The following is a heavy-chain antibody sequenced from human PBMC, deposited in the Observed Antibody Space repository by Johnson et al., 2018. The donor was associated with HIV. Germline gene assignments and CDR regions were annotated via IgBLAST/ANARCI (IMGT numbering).Heavy chain of an antibody. D-gene: IGHD6-13*01. J-gene: IGHJ3*02. V-gene: IGHV3-11*04. CDR3: ARVGSSTWYTCLETKSLFAFEI. CDR2: ISSSGSTL. Sequence: QMLLVESGGGLVKPGGSLRLSCAASGFTFSDYYMSWIRQAPGKGLEWVSYISSSGSTLYYADSVKGRFTISRDNAKNALYLQMNSLRAEDTAVYYCARVGSSTWYTCLETKSLFAFEIWGQGTMVTVSS. CDR1: GFTFSDYY.